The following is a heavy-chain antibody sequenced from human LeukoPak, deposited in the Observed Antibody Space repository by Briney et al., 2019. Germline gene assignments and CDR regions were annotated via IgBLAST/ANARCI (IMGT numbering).Heavy chain of an antibody. J-gene: IGHJ1*01. D-gene: IGHD4-17*01. CDR1: GFTFSSYE. Sequence: GGSLRLSCATSGFTFSSYEMNWVRQAPGKGLEWLSYISRSGNAIYYADSMKGRFTISRDNAKNSLYLQMNSLRVEDTAVYYCATATSLDYGDYFFHHWGQGTLVTVSS. V-gene: IGHV3-48*03. CDR3: ATATSLDYGDYFFHH. CDR2: ISRSGNAI.